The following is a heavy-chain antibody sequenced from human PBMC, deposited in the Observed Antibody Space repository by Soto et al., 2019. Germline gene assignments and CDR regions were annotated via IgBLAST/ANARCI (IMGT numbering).Heavy chain of an antibody. CDR2: IYYSGST. D-gene: IGHD3-3*01. Sequence: SETLSLTCTVSGGSISSGGYYWSWIRQHPGKGLEWIGYIYYSGSTYYSPSLKSRVTISVDTSKNQFSLKLSSVTAADTAVYYCARDQNYDFWSGYYSVGMDVWGQGTTVTVSS. CDR3: ARDQNYDFWSGYYSVGMDV. CDR1: GGSISSGGYY. J-gene: IGHJ6*02. V-gene: IGHV4-31*03.